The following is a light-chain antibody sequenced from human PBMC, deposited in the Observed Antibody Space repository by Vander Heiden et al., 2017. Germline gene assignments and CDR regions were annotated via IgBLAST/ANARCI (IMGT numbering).Light chain of an antibody. J-gene: IGLJ1*01. V-gene: IGLV3-10*01. CDR1: ALPKKY. CDR2: EDT. CDR3: YSTDSSGNHSV. Sequence: SYELTQPPSVSVSPGQTARITCSGDALPKKYAYWYQQKAGQAPVMVIQEDTKRPAGIPDRFSGSSSGTVANLTISGAQVEDEADYDCYSTDSSGNHSVCGTGTQVKVL.